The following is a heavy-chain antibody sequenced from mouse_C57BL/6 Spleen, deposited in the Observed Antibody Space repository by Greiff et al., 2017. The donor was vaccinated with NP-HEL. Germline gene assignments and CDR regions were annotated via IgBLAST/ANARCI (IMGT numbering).Heavy chain of an antibody. CDR2: IWSGGST. V-gene: IGHV2-2*01. CDR1: GFSLTSYG. D-gene: IGHD2-3*01. J-gene: IGHJ4*01. CDR3: ARNSYDGYYPLYAMDY. Sequence: VMLVESGPGLVQPSQSLSITCTVSGFSLTSYGVHWVRQSPGKGLEWLGVIWSGGSTDYNAAFISRLSISKDNSKSQVFFKMNSLQADDTAIYYCARNSYDGYYPLYAMDYWGQGTSVTVSS.